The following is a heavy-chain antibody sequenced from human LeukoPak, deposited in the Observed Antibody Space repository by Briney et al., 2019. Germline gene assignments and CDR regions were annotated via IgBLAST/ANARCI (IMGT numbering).Heavy chain of an antibody. CDR3: ATYDVLTGFEY. Sequence: SVKVSCKASGGTLSDHVISWVRQAPGHGLEWMGGIIPLKGTSKLTLKLQDRATISADESTNTVYMEVRSLRSEDTALYYCATYDVLTGFEYWGQGTLVIVSS. CDR1: GGTLSDHV. J-gene: IGHJ4*02. D-gene: IGHD3-9*01. CDR2: IIPLKGTS. V-gene: IGHV1-69*13.